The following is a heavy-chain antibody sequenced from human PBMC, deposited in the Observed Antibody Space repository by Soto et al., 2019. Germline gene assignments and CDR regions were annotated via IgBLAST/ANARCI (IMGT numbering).Heavy chain of an antibody. D-gene: IGHD6-6*01. CDR2: ISSNGVGT. CDR3: ARRARPDFYYMDV. J-gene: IGHJ6*03. CDR1: EGNRVGYC. V-gene: IGHV3-64*01. Sequence: VGSMLVSWRAAEGNRVGYCVGWVRKNPGKGLEYVSGISSNGVGTYYANSVQGRFTISRDNSKNTVYLQMGSLRPEDMAVYYCARRARPDFYYMDVWGKGTTVTVSS.